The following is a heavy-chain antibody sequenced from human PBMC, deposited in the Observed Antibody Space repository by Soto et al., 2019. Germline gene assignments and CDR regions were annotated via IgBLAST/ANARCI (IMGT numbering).Heavy chain of an antibody. CDR2: ISYDGSNK. J-gene: IGHJ4*02. V-gene: IGHV3-30-3*01. D-gene: IGHD2-15*01. CDR1: GFTFSSYA. CDR3: ERFTGCSGGSCYSYFDY. Sequence: QVQLVESGGGVVQPGRSLRLSCAASGFTFSSYAMHWVRQAPGKGLEWVAVISYDGSNKYYADSVKGRFTISRDNSKNTLYLQMTSLSAEDTAVYYCERFTGCSGGSCYSYFDYWGQGTLVTVSS.